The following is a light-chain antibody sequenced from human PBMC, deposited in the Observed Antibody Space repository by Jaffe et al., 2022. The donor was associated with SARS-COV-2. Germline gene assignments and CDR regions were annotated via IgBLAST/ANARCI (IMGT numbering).Light chain of an antibody. CDR1: SGYSNYK. J-gene: IGLJ1*01. CDR2: VGTGGIVG. Sequence: QPVLTQPPSASASLGASVTLTCTLSSGYSNYKVDWYQQRPGKGPRFVMRVGTGGIVGSKGDGIPDRFSVLGSGLNRYLTIKNIQEEDESDYHCGADHGSGSNGRVFGTGTKVTVL. V-gene: IGLV9-49*01. CDR3: GADHGSGSNGRV.